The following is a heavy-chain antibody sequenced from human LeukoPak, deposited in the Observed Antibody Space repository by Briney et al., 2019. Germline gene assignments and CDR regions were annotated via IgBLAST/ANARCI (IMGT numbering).Heavy chain of an antibody. Sequence: RPSETLSLTCTVSGGSISSYYWSWIRQPPGKGLEWIGYIYYSGSTNYNPSLKSRVTISVDTSKNQFSLKLSSVTAADTAVYYCARIAAAGTFDYWGQGTLVTVSS. CDR3: ARIAAAGTFDY. V-gene: IGHV4-59*01. CDR1: GGSISSYY. CDR2: IYYSGST. D-gene: IGHD6-13*01. J-gene: IGHJ4*02.